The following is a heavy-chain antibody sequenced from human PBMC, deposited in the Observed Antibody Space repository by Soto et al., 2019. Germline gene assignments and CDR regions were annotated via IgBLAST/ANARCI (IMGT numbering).Heavy chain of an antibody. J-gene: IGHJ4*02. D-gene: IGHD1-26*01. V-gene: IGHV3-53*01. CDR3: ARLVGATSYHFDY. Sequence: GSLRLSCAASGFTVSSNYMSWVRQAPGKGLEWVSVIYSGGFTFYADSVKGRFTISRDNSKNTLYLQMNSLRAEDTAVYYFARLVGATSYHFDYWGQGTLVTVSS. CDR2: IYSGGFT. CDR1: GFTVSSNY.